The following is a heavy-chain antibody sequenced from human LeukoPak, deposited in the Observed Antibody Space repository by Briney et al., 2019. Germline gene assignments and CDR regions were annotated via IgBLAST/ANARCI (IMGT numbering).Heavy chain of an antibody. J-gene: IGHJ6*02. CDR2: IYSGGST. CDR1: GFPLSSNY. Sequence: GGSLRLSCAASGFPLSSNYMSWVRPAPGKGLEWVSVIYSGGSTYYADSVKGRFTISRHNSKNTLYLQMNSLRAEDTTVYYCARDMVRGVITRYYYGMDVWGQGTTVTVSS. V-gene: IGHV3-53*04. D-gene: IGHD3-10*01. CDR3: ARDMVRGVITRYYYGMDV.